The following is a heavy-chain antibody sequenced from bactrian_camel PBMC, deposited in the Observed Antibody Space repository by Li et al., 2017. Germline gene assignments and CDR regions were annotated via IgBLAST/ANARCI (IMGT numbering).Heavy chain of an antibody. CDR1: DYPWGNNC. V-gene: IGHV3S53*01. Sequence: QVQLVESGGGSVQTGESLKLSCVASDYPWGNNCMGWFRQAPGKGREGIASTRHGNRHVDNAFMGRFAISQDSAKTTLYLQMNNLKPEDTAKYYCAADPSGICRFTYWGQGTQVTVS. J-gene: IGHJ4*01. CDR2: TRHGNR. D-gene: IGHD2*01. CDR3: AADPSGICRFTY.